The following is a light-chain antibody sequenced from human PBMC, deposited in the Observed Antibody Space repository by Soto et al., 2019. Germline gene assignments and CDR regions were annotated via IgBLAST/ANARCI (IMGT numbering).Light chain of an antibody. Sequence: DIQMTQSPSTLSAFVGDRLTISCRASQSINNWLAWYQQKPGKAPKLLIYDASSLQSGVPSRFSGSGSGTELTLTISSLQPDDFATYYCQQYNSYWTFGQGTKVEIK. CDR3: QQYNSYWT. V-gene: IGKV1-5*01. J-gene: IGKJ1*01. CDR1: QSINNW. CDR2: DAS.